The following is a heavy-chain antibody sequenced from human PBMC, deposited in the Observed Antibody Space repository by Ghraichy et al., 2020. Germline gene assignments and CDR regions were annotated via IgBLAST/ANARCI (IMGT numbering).Heavy chain of an antibody. CDR3: AADIVVVNGMDV. D-gene: IGHD2-2*01. CDR1: GFTFSSYG. Sequence: GGSLRLSCAASGFTFSSYGMHWVRQAPGKGLEWVAVIWYDGSNKYYADSVKGRFTISRDNSKNTLYLQMNSLRAEDTAVYYCAADIVVVNGMDVWGQGTTVTVSS. J-gene: IGHJ6*02. CDR2: IWYDGSNK. V-gene: IGHV3-33*01.